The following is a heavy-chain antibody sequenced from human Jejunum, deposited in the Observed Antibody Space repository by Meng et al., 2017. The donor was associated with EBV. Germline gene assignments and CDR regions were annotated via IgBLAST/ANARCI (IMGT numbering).Heavy chain of an antibody. CDR2: IFYTGNT. Sequence: VHLKESGPGLVKPSQTLSLTCAVSGATLFNDGHYWTWIRQPPGKGLEWIGYIFYTGNTYYNPSLKSRVTISLDISKNQFSLNLTSVTAADTAVYYCARDTNGDYGWVDPWGQGTLVTVSS. CDR1: GATLFNDGHY. D-gene: IGHD4-17*01. CDR3: ARDTNGDYGWVDP. J-gene: IGHJ5*02. V-gene: IGHV4-30-4*01.